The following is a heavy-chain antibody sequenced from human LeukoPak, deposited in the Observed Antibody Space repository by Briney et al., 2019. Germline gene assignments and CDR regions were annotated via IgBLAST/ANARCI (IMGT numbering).Heavy chain of an antibody. CDR2: INSDGSWT. D-gene: IGHD2/OR15-2a*01. J-gene: IGHJ4*02. V-gene: IGHV3-74*01. Sequence: GGSLRLSCAASGNYWMHWVRQAPGKGLVWVSHINSDGSWTSYADSVKGRFTISKDNAKNTVYLQMNNLRAEDTAVYYCVSFYETDWGPGTLVTVSS. CDR1: GNYW. CDR3: VSFYETD.